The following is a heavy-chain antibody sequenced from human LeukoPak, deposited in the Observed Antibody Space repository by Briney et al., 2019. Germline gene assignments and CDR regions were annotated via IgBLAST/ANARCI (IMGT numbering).Heavy chain of an antibody. V-gene: IGHV1-2*02. CDR3: ARDSATAAAAELDY. J-gene: IGHJ4*02. CDR1: GYTFTGNY. D-gene: IGHD6-13*01. Sequence: VASVRLSCKASGYTFTGNYIHWVRQAPGQGLEWMGWINPNTGGTKYAQKFQGRVTMTRDTSISTACMELTWLKSDDTAVYYCARDSATAAAAELDYWGQGTLGTVSS. CDR2: INPNTGGT.